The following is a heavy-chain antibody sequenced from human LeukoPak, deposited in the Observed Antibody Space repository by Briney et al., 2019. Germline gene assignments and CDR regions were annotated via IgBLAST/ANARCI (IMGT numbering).Heavy chain of an antibody. CDR2: IYSGGST. CDR1: GFTVSSNY. Sequence: EGSLRLSCAASGFTVSSNYMSWVRQAPGKGLEWVSVIYSGGSTYYADSVKGRFTISRDNSKNTLYLQMNSLRAEDTAVYYCARVGAAAGSYYFDYWGQGTLVTVSS. CDR3: ARVGAAAGSYYFDY. D-gene: IGHD6-13*01. V-gene: IGHV3-66*01. J-gene: IGHJ4*02.